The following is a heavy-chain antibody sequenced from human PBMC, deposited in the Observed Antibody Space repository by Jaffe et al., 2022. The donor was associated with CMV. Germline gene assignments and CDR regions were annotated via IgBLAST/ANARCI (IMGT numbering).Heavy chain of an antibody. CDR1: GFTFDDYT. V-gene: IGHV3-43*01. J-gene: IGHJ4*02. Sequence: EVQLVESGGVVVQPGGSLRLSCAASGFTFDDYTMHWVRQAPGKGLEWVSLISWDGGSTYYADSVKGRFTISRDNSKNSLYLQMNSLRTEDTALYYCAKDSGGIAARRGYYFDYWGQGTLVTVSS. CDR3: AKDSGGIAARRGYYFDY. D-gene: IGHD6-6*01. CDR2: ISWDGGST.